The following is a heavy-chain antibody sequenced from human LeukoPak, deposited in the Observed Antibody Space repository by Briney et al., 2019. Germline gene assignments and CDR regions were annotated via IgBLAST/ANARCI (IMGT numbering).Heavy chain of an antibody. CDR1: GGSISSSSYY. Sequence: SETLSLTCTFSGGSISSSSYYWGWIRQPPGKGLELIGEINHSGSTNYNPSLKSRVTISVDTSKNQFSLKLSSVTAADTAVYYCARLRGVSIGYCSGGSCPNAFDIWGQGTMVTVSS. V-gene: IGHV4-39*07. J-gene: IGHJ3*02. CDR2: INHSGST. D-gene: IGHD2-15*01. CDR3: ARLRGVSIGYCSGGSCPNAFDI.